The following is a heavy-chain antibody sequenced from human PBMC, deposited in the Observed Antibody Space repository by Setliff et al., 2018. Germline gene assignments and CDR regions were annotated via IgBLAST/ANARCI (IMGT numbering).Heavy chain of an antibody. Sequence: SETLSLTCAVYGGSFSGYYWSWIRQPPGKGLEWIGEINHSGSTNYNPSLKSRVTISVDTSKNQFSLKLSSVTAADTAVYYCARGLPYYDILTGYYRTPPDYWGQGTLVTVSS. CDR2: INHSGST. CDR1: GGSFSGYY. V-gene: IGHV4-34*01. CDR3: ARGLPYYDILTGYYRTPPDY. D-gene: IGHD3-9*01. J-gene: IGHJ4*02.